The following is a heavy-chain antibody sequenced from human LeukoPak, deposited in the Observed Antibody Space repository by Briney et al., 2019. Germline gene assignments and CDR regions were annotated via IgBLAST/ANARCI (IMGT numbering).Heavy chain of an antibody. CDR3: AREGTTPTFNFDY. CDR2: IYYSGST. V-gene: IGHV4-39*07. Sequence: PSETLSLTCTVSGGSISTTSYYWGWIRQPPGKGLECIGNIYYSGSTYYNPSLKSRVTISVDTSKNQFSLKLSSVTAADTAVYYCAREGTTPTFNFDYWGQGTLVTVSS. CDR1: GGSISTTSYY. J-gene: IGHJ4*02. D-gene: IGHD2/OR15-2a*01.